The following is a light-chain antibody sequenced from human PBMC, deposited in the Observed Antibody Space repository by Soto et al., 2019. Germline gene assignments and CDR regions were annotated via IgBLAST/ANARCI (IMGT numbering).Light chain of an antibody. CDR3: QQYGSSLTWT. Sequence: EILLTQSPGTLSLSPGERATLSCRASQSVSNNYLAWYQPKPGQAPRLLIYGASNRATGIPDRFSASGSGTEFTLTITRLEPEDFAVYYCQQYGSSLTWTFGQGTKVDI. J-gene: IGKJ1*01. V-gene: IGKV3-20*01. CDR2: GAS. CDR1: QSVSNNY.